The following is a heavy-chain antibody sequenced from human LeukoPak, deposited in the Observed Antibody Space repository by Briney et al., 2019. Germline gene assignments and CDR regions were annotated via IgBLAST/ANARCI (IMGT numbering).Heavy chain of an antibody. V-gene: IGHV1-69*13. D-gene: IGHD1-1*01. CDR2: IIPIFGTA. J-gene: IGHJ4*02. Sequence: ASVKVSCKASGGTFSSYAISWVRQAPGQGLEWMGGIIPIFGTANYAQKFQGRVTITADESTSTAYMELSSLRSEDTAVYYCSAVGGPGTPSRPFDHWGQGTLVTVSS. CDR1: GGTFSSYA. CDR3: SAVGGPGTPSRPFDH.